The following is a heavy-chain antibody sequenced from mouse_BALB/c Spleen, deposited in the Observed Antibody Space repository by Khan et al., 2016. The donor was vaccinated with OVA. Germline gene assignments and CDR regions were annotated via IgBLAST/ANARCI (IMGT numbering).Heavy chain of an antibody. CDR3: TREWAAWFAY. V-gene: IGHV1-77*01. J-gene: IGHJ3*01. CDR2: IYPGSDNT. CDR1: GYIFTDYN. Sequence: VELQQSGAELARPGASVKLSCKASGYIFTDYNINWMRQRSGQGLEWIGEIYPGSDNTYYNERLKGKATLTVDKSSSTAYMQLSSLTSEDSAVYFCTREWAAWFAYWGQGTLVTVSA.